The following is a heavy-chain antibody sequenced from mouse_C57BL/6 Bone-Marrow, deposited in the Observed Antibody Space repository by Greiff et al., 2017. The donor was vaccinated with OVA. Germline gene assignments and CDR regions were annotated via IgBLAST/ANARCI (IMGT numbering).Heavy chain of an antibody. CDR1: GFTFTAYY. CDR3: ARRDYGSSYAMDY. D-gene: IGHD1-1*01. CDR2: IRNKANGYTT. V-gene: IGHV7-3*02. J-gene: IGHJ4*01. Sequence: EVKVEESGGGLVQPGGSLRLSCATSGFTFTAYYMSWFRQPPGKALEWLGFIRNKANGYTTEYSASVKGRFTISRDNSQSILYLQMNTLRAEDSATYYCARRDYGSSYAMDYWGQGTSVTVSS.